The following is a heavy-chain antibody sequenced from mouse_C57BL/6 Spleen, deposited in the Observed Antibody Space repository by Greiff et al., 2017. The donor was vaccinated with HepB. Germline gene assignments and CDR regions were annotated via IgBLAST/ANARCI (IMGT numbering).Heavy chain of an antibody. CDR2: IKPSSGYT. CDR3: TGENCYGSCYWYVDV. V-gene: IGHV1-4*01. D-gene: IGHD1-1*01. J-gene: IGHJ1*03. Sequence: VQLQQSGAELARPGASVKMSCKASGFTFTSYTMHWVKQRPGQGLEWIGYIKPSSGYTKYNQKFKDKVTLTAEKYTSTAYMQLSRLTCSDSTVYYCTGENCYGSCYWYVDVWGTGTTVTVSS. CDR1: GFTFTSYT.